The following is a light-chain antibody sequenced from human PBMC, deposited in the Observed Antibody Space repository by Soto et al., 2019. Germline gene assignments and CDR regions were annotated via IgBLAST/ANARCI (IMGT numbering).Light chain of an antibody. J-gene: IGKJ1*01. CDR3: MQALQIPQT. CDR2: LGS. V-gene: IGKV2-28*01. CDR1: QSLLHSNGYNY. Sequence: DIVMTQSPLSLPVTPGEPASISCRSSQSLLHSNGYNYLDWYLQKPGQSPQLLIYLGSNRASGVPDRLSGSGSGPGFTLKISRVEAEDVGVYYCMQALQIPQTFGQGTKVEIK.